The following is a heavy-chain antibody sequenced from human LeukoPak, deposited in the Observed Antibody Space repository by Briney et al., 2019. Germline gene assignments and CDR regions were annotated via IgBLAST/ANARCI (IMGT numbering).Heavy chain of an antibody. V-gene: IGHV1-18*01. CDR1: GYIFTSYG. CDR2: ISAYNGNT. J-gene: IGHJ6*02. Sequence: GASVKVSCKASGYIFTSYGISWVRQAPGQGLEWMGWISAYNGNTNYAQKLQGRVTMTTDTSTSTAYMELRSLRSDDTAVYYCARARVQYSMVRGVIITGMDVWGQGTTVTVSS. CDR3: ARARVQYSMVRGVIITGMDV. D-gene: IGHD3-10*01.